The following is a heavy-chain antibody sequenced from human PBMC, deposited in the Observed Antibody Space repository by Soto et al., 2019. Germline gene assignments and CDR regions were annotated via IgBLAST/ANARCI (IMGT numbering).Heavy chain of an antibody. CDR3: ARRVFGYSGYDWSAYPHGWYFDY. CDR1: GGSISSGGYY. J-gene: IGHJ4*02. D-gene: IGHD5-12*01. V-gene: IGHV4-31*03. Sequence: SSETLSLTCTVSGGSISSGGYYWSWIRQHPGKGLEWIGYIYYSGSTYYNPSLKSRVTISVDTSKNQFSLKLSSVTAADTAVYYCARRVFGYSGYDWSAYPHGWYFDYWGQGTLVTVSS. CDR2: IYYSGST.